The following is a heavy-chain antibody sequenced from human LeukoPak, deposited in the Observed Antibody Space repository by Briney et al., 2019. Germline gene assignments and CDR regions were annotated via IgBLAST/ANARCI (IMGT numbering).Heavy chain of an antibody. CDR1: GFTFSSYA. D-gene: IGHD2-2*02. Sequence: GGSLRLSCAASGFTFSSYAMIWVRQAPGKGLEWVSAISGSGGSTYYADSAKGRFTISRDNSKNTLYLQMNSLRAEDTAVYYCAKPVRYCSSTSCYTEEDYYGMDVWGQGTTVTVSS. J-gene: IGHJ6*02. CDR3: AKPVRYCSSTSCYTEEDYYGMDV. V-gene: IGHV3-23*01. CDR2: ISGSGGST.